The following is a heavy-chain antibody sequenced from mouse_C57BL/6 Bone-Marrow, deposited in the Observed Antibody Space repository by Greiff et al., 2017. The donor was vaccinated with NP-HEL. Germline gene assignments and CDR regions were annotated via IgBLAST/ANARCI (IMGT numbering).Heavy chain of an antibody. V-gene: IGHV1-39*01. CDR3: AGPDCYGSSDSYWYFDV. D-gene: IGHD1-1*01. CDR1: GYSFTDYN. CDR2: INPNYGTT. Sequence: VQLQQSGPELVKPGASVKISCKASGYSFTDYNMNWVKQSNGKSLEWIGVINPNYGTTSYNQKFKGKATLTVDQSSSTAYMQLNSLTSRDTAVYYCAGPDCYGSSDSYWYFDVWGTGTTVTVSS. J-gene: IGHJ1*03.